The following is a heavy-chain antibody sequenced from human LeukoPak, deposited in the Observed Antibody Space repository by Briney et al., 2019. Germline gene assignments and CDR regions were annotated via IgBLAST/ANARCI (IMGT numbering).Heavy chain of an antibody. D-gene: IGHD1-1*01. CDR3: ARVNINNWHSCDY. CDR2: IYHSGSP. CDR1: GGSISSNNW. J-gene: IGHJ4*02. Sequence: PSGTLSLTCAVSGGSISSNNWWGWVRQPPGKGLEWIGEIYHSGSPDYNPSLKSRVTISVDKSRNHFSLNLSSVTAADTAVYYCARVNINNWHSCDYWGQGTLVTVSS. V-gene: IGHV4-4*02.